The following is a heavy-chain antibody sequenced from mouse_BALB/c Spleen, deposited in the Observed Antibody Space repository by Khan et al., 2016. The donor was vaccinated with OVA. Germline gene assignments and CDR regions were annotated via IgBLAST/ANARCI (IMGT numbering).Heavy chain of an antibody. CDR3: VRTPGYYGSNYFDY. J-gene: IGHJ2*01. V-gene: IGHV5-9-3*01. Sequence: EVELVESGGGLVKPGGSLKFSCAASGFTFSNYGMSWVRQTPEKRLEWVATISSGGSYTTYPDSVKGRFTFSRDNANNTPYLKMSSLRSEDTAMYCCVRTPGYYGSNYFDYWGQGTTLTVSS. CDR2: ISSGGSYT. CDR1: GFTFSNYG. D-gene: IGHD1-1*01.